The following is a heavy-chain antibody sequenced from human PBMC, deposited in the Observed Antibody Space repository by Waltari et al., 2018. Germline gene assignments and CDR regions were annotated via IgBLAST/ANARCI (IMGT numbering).Heavy chain of an antibody. CDR2: INHSGST. CDR3: ARGRFYEYVGGSDRYTGAFDY. Sequence: QVQLQQRGAGLLKPSETLSLTCAVYGGSFSGYYWSWIRPPPAKGLEWIGEINHSGSTNYNPYLKSRVTISVDTSKNPFELKLSAGSAGGTAGYYWARGRFYEYVGGSDRYTGAFDYWGQGTLVTVSS. D-gene: IGHD3-16*02. CDR1: GGSFSGYY. V-gene: IGHV4-34*01. J-gene: IGHJ4*02.